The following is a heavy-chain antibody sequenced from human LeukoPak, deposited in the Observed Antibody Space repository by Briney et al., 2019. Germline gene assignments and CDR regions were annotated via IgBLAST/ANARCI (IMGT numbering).Heavy chain of an antibody. V-gene: IGHV4-39*07. Sequence: SETLSLTCRVSGASINSGSNYWGWIRHPPGKTLEWIGSIYSSGTTYYNPSLKSRVIIMIDTPKNHFSLTLSSVTAADTAVYYCARDAYDSSGYYSNAFDIWGQGTMVTVSS. CDR2: IYSSGTT. CDR3: ARDAYDSSGYYSNAFDI. J-gene: IGHJ3*02. CDR1: GASINSGSNY. D-gene: IGHD3-22*01.